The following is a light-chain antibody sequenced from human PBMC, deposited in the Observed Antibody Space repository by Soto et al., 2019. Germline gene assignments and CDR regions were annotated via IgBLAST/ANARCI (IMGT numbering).Light chain of an antibody. Sequence: QSVLTQPASMSGSPGQSITISCTGTSSDVGGYNYVSWYQQHPGKAPKLMIYEVTHRPSGVSNRFSGSKSANTASLTISGLQAEDEADYYCSSYTGTTTVVFGGGTKLTVL. CDR1: SSDVGGYNY. V-gene: IGLV2-14*01. CDR3: SSYTGTTTVV. CDR2: EVT. J-gene: IGLJ2*01.